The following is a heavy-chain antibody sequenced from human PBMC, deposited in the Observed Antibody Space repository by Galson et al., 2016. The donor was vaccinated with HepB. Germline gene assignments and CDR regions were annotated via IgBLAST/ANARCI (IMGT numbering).Heavy chain of an antibody. CDR1: EFIFSDFA. J-gene: IGHJ5*02. CDR2: ISGSGNT. V-gene: IGHV3-23*01. D-gene: IGHD6-19*01. Sequence: SLRLSCAASEFIFSDFAFSWVRQAPGKGLEWLSSISGSGNTNYADSVKGRFIISRDNSKGTLYLEMNSLRAEDTAIYYCARYSSAWSLDTWGQGTLVTDSS. CDR3: ARYSSAWSLDT.